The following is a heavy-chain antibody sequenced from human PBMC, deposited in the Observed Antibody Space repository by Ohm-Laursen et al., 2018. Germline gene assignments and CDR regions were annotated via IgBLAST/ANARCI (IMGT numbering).Heavy chain of an antibody. Sequence: SLRLSCTASGFPFSTYAMHWVRQAPGKGLEWVAVIWYDGSTKYYADSVKGRFTISRDNSKNTLYLQMNSLRAEDTAVYYCAREGSIVVVTAIGKYYFDYWGQGTLVTVSS. V-gene: IGHV3-33*01. CDR1: GFPFSTYA. CDR3: AREGSIVVVTAIGKYYFDY. D-gene: IGHD2-21*02. CDR2: IWYDGSTK. J-gene: IGHJ4*02.